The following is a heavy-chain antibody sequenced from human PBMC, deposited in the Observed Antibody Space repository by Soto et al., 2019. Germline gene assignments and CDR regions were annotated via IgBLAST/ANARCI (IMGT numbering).Heavy chain of an antibody. J-gene: IGHJ4*02. D-gene: IGHD3-22*01. CDR2: INPGDSDL. Sequence: GESMKISWRGSGYSFTNYGVGWVRQMPGTGLEWMGIINPGDSDLRYSPSFQGQVTISADKSISTAYLQWSSLKASDTAVYYCVRPDSSGYYVYWGQGTLVTVSS. CDR1: GYSFTNYG. V-gene: IGHV5-51*01. CDR3: VRPDSSGYYVY.